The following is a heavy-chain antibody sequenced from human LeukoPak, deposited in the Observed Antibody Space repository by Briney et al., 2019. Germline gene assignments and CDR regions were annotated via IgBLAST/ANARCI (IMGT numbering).Heavy chain of an antibody. J-gene: IGHJ4*02. Sequence: ASVKVSCKASGYTFTGYYMHWVRQAPGQGLEWMGWINPNSGGTNYAQKFQGRVTMTRDTSISTAYMALSRLRSDDTAVYYCARLSDGYNSHCYWGQGTLVTVSS. CDR2: INPNSGGT. D-gene: IGHD5-12*01. CDR3: ARLSDGYNSHCY. CDR1: GYTFTGYY. V-gene: IGHV1-2*02.